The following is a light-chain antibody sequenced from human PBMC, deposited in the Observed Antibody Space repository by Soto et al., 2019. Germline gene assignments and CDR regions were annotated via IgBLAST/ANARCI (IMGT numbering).Light chain of an antibody. J-gene: IGLJ3*02. Sequence: QSALTQPASVSGSPGQSITISCTGTNSDVGAYNYVSWFQQHPGKAPKLIIFEVTNRPSGVSHRFSGSKSANTASLTISGLQTEDEADYYCSSYTSSSTRVFGGGTKLTVL. CDR3: SSYTSSSTRV. CDR2: EVT. V-gene: IGLV2-14*01. CDR1: NSDVGAYNY.